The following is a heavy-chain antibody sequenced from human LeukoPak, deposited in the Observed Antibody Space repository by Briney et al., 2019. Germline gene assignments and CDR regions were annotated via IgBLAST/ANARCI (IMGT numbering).Heavy chain of an antibody. D-gene: IGHD5-12*01. V-gene: IGHV3-15*01. J-gene: IGHJ3*02. CDR2: IKSKTDRGTT. CDR1: GFTFSNAW. Sequence: KAGGSLRLSCAASGFTFSNAWMSWVRQAQGKGREGVGRIKSKTDRGTTDYAAPVKGRFTISRDDSKNTLYLQMISLKTEDTAVYYCTTGTSGYDWYLGLTDAFDIWGQGTMVTVSS. CDR3: TTGTSGYDWYLGLTDAFDI.